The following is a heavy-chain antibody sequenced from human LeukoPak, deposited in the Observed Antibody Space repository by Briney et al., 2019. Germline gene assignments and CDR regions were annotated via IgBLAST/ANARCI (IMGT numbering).Heavy chain of an antibody. CDR1: GGSFTDYH. V-gene: IGHV4-34*01. D-gene: IGHD6-19*01. CDR2: INYTGRT. CDR3: ARERRVEVAARTTVAFDV. J-gene: IGHJ3*01. Sequence: PSETLSLTCAVDGGSFTDYHWSWIRQSPGGRLEWIGEINYTGRTHYKPSLKSRATISIDMSKNQVSLKMTSMAAADTAIYYCARERRVEVAARTTVAFDVWGQGTMVTVSS.